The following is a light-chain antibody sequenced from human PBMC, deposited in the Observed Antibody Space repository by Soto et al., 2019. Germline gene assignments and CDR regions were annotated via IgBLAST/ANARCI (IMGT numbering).Light chain of an antibody. Sequence: QSVLTQPPSVSAAPGQKVTVSCSGSRSNIGNNYVSWYQHLPGTAPKLLIYDNDKRPSGIPDRFSASKSGTSATLCITGLQTGDEADYYCEAWDSSLSAGVFGGGTKLTVL. CDR3: EAWDSSLSAGV. CDR2: DND. CDR1: RSNIGNNY. V-gene: IGLV1-51*01. J-gene: IGLJ3*02.